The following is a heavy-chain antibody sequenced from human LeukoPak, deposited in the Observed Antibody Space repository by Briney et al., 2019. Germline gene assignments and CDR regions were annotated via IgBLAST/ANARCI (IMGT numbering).Heavy chain of an antibody. V-gene: IGHV6-1*01. D-gene: IGHD3-22*01. CDR2: TYYRSKWFY. CDR3: ARARGDSSGYWDY. CDR1: GDSVSSNNAA. Sequence: QTLSLTCAISGDSVSSNNAAWNWVRQSPSRGLEWLVRTYYRSKWFYDYAVSVKSRIIVNPDTSRNQFSLQLTSVTPEDTAVYYCARARGDSSGYWDYWGQGALVTVSS. J-gene: IGHJ4*02.